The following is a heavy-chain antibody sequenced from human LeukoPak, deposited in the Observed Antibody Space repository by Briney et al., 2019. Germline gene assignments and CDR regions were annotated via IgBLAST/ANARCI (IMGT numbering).Heavy chain of an antibody. CDR2: ISYDGSNK. D-gene: IGHD5-12*01. CDR3: AKAGTGYSGNYGMDV. CDR1: GFTFSSYG. J-gene: IGHJ6*02. Sequence: GRSLRLTRAASGFTFSSYGMHWVRQAPGKGLEWVAVISYDGSNKYYADPVKGRFTISRDNSKNTLYLQMNSLRAEDTAVYYCAKAGTGYSGNYGMDVWGQGTTVTVSS. V-gene: IGHV3-30*18.